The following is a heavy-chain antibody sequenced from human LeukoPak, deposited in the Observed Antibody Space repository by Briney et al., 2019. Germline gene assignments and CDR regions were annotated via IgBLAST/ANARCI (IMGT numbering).Heavy chain of an antibody. Sequence: TGGSLRLSCAASGFTFSSYWMSWVLQAPGKGLEWVANIKQDGSEKYYVDSVKGRFTISRDNAKNSLYLQMNSLRAEDTAVYYCARVFQWYYYDSSGYYYVSGAFDIWGQGTMVTVSS. CDR3: ARVFQWYYYDSSGYYYVSGAFDI. D-gene: IGHD3-22*01. V-gene: IGHV3-7*01. CDR2: IKQDGSEK. J-gene: IGHJ3*02. CDR1: GFTFSSYW.